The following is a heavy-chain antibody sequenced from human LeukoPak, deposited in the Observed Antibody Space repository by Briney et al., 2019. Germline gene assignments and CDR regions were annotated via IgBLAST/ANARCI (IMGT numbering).Heavy chain of an antibody. V-gene: IGHV1-8*01. Sequence: ASVKVSCKASGYTFTSYDINWVRQATGQGLEWMGWTNPNSGNTGYAQKFQGRVTMTRNTSISTAYMELSSLRSEDTAVYYCARGRGDSSGYFVDYWGQGTLVTVSS. CDR1: GYTFTSYD. D-gene: IGHD3-22*01. CDR3: ARGRGDSSGYFVDY. CDR2: TNPNSGNT. J-gene: IGHJ4*02.